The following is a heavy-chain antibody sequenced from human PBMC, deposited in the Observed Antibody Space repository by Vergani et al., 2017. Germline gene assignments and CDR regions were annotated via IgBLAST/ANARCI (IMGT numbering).Heavy chain of an antibody. D-gene: IGHD2-21*01. CDR2: ISSSSSTI. Sequence: EVQLVESGGGLVQPGGSLRLSCAASGFTFSSYSMNWVRQAPGKGLEWVSYISSSSSTIYYADSVKGRFTISRDNAKNSLYLQMNSLRAEDTAVYYCASYSLPLPRILFQHWGQGTLVTVSS. J-gene: IGHJ1*01. CDR1: GFTFSSYS. CDR3: ASYSLPLPRILFQH. V-gene: IGHV3-48*04.